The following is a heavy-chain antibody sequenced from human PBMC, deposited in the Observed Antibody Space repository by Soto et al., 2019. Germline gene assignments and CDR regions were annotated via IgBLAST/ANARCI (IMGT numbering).Heavy chain of an antibody. V-gene: IGHV3-9*01. J-gene: IGHJ4*02. CDR1: GFTFDDYA. D-gene: IGHD2-15*01. CDR2: ISWNSGSI. CDR3: AKGFVVVWPYYFDY. Sequence: SLRLSCAASGFTFDDYAMHWVRQAPGKGLEWVSGISWNSGSIGYADSVKGRFTISRDNAKNSLYLQMNSLRAEDTALYYCAKGFVVVWPYYFDYWGQGTLVTVSS.